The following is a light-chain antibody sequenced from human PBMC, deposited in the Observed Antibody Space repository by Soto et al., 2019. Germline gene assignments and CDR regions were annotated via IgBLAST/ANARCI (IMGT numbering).Light chain of an antibody. Sequence: QSALTQPASVSGSPGQSITISCTGTSSDVGGYDYVSWYQQHPGKAPKLMIFEVSNRPSGVSNRFSGCKSGNTASLTISGLQAEDEADYYCCSCTGSTSSCVFGTGTQLTVL. CDR1: SSDVGGYDY. J-gene: IGLJ1*01. CDR3: CSCTGSTSSCV. CDR2: EVS. V-gene: IGLV2-14*01.